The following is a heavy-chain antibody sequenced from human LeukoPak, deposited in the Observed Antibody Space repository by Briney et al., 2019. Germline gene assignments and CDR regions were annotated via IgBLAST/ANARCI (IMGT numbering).Heavy chain of an antibody. D-gene: IGHD3-3*01. CDR3: ARVRFLEWLLDS. CDR1: GYTFTGYY. CDR2: INPDSGGT. V-gene: IGHV1-2*02. J-gene: IGHJ5*02. Sequence: ASVKVSCKASGYTFTGYYMHWVRQAPGQGLEWMGWINPDSGGTNYAQKFQGRVTMTRDTSISTAYMELSRLRSDDTAVYYCARVRFLEWLLDSWGQGTLVTVSS.